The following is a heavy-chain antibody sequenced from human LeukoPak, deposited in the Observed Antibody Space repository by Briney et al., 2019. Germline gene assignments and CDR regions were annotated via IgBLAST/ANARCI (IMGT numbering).Heavy chain of an antibody. CDR1: GGTFSSYA. CDR2: IIPILGIA. Sequence: VTSVKVSCKASGGTFSSYAISWVRQAPGQGLEWMGRIIPILGIANYAQKFQGRVTITADKSTSTAYMELSSLRSEDTAEYYCARDNPPFDYWGQGTLVTVSS. CDR3: ARDNPPFDY. V-gene: IGHV1-69*04. J-gene: IGHJ4*02.